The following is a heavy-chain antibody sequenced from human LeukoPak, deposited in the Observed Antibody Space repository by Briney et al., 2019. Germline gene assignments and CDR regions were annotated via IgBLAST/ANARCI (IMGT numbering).Heavy chain of an antibody. V-gene: IGHV1-2*02. CDR3: ATQRGSYLWGTDFDF. J-gene: IGHJ4*02. D-gene: IGHD3-16*01. CDR2: MNPNSGDT. Sequence: GASLKDSCKASGYTFTGHYMHWLREAPGQGLDWMGWMNPNSGDTKFGREFQGRVTMNRDTSISTAYMGLSRLISDDTAVYYCATQRGSYLWGTDFDFWGQGPLVTVSS. CDR1: GYTFTGHY.